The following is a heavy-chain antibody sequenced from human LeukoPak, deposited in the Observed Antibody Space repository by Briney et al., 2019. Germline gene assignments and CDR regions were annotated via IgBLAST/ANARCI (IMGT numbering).Heavy chain of an antibody. V-gene: IGHV3-21*01. CDR3: ARAPTGVLGPTPAGY. J-gene: IGHJ4*02. D-gene: IGHD1-26*01. CDR2: ISNSSSYI. CDR1: GFTFSSYS. Sequence: GGSLRLSCAASGFTFSSYSMHWVRQAPGKGLGWVSSISNSSSYIFYADSMKGRFTISRNNAENSLYLQMSSLRAEDTAVYYCARAPTGVLGPTPAGYWGQGTLVTVSS.